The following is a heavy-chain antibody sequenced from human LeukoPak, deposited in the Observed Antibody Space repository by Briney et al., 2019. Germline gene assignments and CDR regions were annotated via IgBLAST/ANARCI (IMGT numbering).Heavy chain of an antibody. D-gene: IGHD3-22*01. Sequence: GGSLRLSCAASGFTFSNYAMSWVRQAPGKGLEWVAVISYDGSNKYYADSVKGRFTISRDNSKNTLYLQMNSLRAEDTAVYYCAKGPDHYYYDSSGYWNYWGQGTLVTVSS. J-gene: IGHJ4*02. CDR2: ISYDGSNK. CDR1: GFTFSNYA. CDR3: AKGPDHYYYDSSGYWNY. V-gene: IGHV3-30*18.